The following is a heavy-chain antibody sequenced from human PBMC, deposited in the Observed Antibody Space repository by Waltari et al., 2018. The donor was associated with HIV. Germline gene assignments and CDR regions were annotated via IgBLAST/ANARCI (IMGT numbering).Heavy chain of an antibody. D-gene: IGHD3-10*02. V-gene: IGHV3-9*01. CDR2: ISWRSGNI. CDR1: GFKFDDYA. J-gene: IGHJ5*02. CDR3: ARGPMYKWFDP. Sequence: EGQLVESGGDLVQPGGSLRLSCVASGFKFDDYAMHWVRQAPGKGREWVSGISWRSGNIAYADSVRGRFTSSRDNAKKSLYLRMNSLRAEDTALYYCARGPMYKWFDPWGQGTLVTVSS.